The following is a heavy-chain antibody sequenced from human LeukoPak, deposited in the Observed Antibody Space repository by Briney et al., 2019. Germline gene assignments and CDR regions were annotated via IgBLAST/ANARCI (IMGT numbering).Heavy chain of an antibody. J-gene: IGHJ2*01. D-gene: IGHD4-17*01. V-gene: IGHV3-23*01. CDR2: ISGSGGST. CDR3: AKGSYGDYGRYFDL. CDR1: GFTFSSYA. Sequence: GGSLRLSCAASGFTFSSYAMSWVRQAPGKGLKWVSAISGSGGSTYYADSVKGRFTISRDNSKNTLYLQMNSLRAEDTAVYYCAKGSYGDYGRYFDLWGRGTLVTVSS.